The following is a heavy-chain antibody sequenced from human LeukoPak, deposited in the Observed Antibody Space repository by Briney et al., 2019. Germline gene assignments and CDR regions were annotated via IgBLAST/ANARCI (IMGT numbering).Heavy chain of an antibody. CDR1: GFTFSNYV. CDR2: ISGSGGST. J-gene: IGHJ3*01. Sequence: PGGSLRLSCAASGFTFSNYVMSWVRQAPGKGLEWVSGISGSGGSTYYADSVKGRFTISRDNSKNTLYLQMSSLRAEGTAVYYCAKGRSGSYYTDAFDFWGQGTMVTVSS. D-gene: IGHD1-26*01. CDR3: AKGRSGSYYTDAFDF. V-gene: IGHV3-23*01.